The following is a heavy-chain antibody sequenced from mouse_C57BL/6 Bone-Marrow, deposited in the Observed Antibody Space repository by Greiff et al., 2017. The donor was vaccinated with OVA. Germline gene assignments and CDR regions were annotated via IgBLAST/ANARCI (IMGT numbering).Heavy chain of an antibody. CDR1: GYTFTSYW. CDR3: ARGRMVTTMDY. Sequence: VQLQQPGAELVKPGASVKLSCKASGYTFTSYWMQWVKQRPGQGLEWIGEIDPSDSYTNYNQQLKGKATLTVDTASSTAYMQLSSLTSEDSAVYYCARGRMVTTMDYWGQGTSVTVSS. V-gene: IGHV1-50*01. J-gene: IGHJ4*01. D-gene: IGHD2-2*01. CDR2: IDPSDSYT.